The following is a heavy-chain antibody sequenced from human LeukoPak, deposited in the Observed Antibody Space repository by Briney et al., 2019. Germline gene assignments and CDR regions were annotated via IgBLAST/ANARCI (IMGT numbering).Heavy chain of an antibody. CDR3: ARDFPYYGSGSYYNVNAFDI. D-gene: IGHD3-10*01. J-gene: IGHJ3*02. V-gene: IGHV4-30-4*07. CDR2: IYYSGST. CDR1: GVSISSGGYS. Sequence: SETLSLTCAVSGVSISSGGYSWSWIRQPPGKGLEWIGYIYYSGSTYYNPSLKSRVTISVDTSKNQFSLKVSSVTAADTAVYYCARDFPYYGSGSYYNVNAFDIWGQGTMVTVSS.